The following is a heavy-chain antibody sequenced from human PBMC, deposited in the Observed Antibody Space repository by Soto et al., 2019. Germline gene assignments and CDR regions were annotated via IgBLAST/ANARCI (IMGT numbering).Heavy chain of an antibody. Sequence: QVQLVQSGAEVKKPGASVKVSCKASGYTFTSYGISWVRQAPGQGLEWMGWISAYNGNTNYEQKRQGRVTMTKDTYTSTAYMELRSMRSDDTAVYYCARAPVLRFLEWPPDYWGQGTLVTVSS. CDR1: GYTFTSYG. V-gene: IGHV1-18*04. CDR2: ISAYNGNT. J-gene: IGHJ4*02. CDR3: ARAPVLRFLEWPPDY. D-gene: IGHD3-3*01.